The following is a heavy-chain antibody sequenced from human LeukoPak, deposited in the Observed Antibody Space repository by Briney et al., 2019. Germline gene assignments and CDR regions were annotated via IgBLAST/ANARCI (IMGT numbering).Heavy chain of an antibody. D-gene: IGHD3-22*01. CDR3: ARQEDSSGYYYYY. Sequence: GASVKVSCKASGYTFSSYYMHWVRQAPGQGLEWMGMINPSGGYTTYAQKFQGRVTMTRDTSTSTVSMELSSLRSEDTAVYFCARQEDSSGYYYYYWGQGTLVTVSS. CDR1: GYTFSSYY. CDR2: INPSGGYT. J-gene: IGHJ4*02. V-gene: IGHV1-46*01.